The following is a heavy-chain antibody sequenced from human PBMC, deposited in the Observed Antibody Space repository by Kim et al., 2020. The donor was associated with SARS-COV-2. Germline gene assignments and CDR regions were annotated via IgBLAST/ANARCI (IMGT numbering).Heavy chain of an antibody. Sequence: GGSLRLSCAASGFTFGGYGMSWVRQAPGKGLEWVSGINGNGGSTGYADSVKGRFTISRDNAKNSLYLQMNSLRAEDTALYHCARFVTADAYNHYYYGMDVGGQDTALTV. CDR2: INGNGGST. CDR3: ARFVTADAYNHYYYGMDV. V-gene: IGHV3-20*01. CDR1: GFTFGGYG. J-gene: IGHJ6*02. D-gene: IGHD1-20*01.